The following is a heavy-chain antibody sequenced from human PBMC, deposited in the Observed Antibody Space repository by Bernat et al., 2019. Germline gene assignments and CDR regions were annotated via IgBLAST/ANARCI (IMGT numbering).Heavy chain of an antibody. Sequence: EVQLVQSGAEVKKPGESLKISCKGSGYTFTNYWIGWVRQMPGKGLEWMGIIYPGDSDTRYSPSFQGQVTISADKSISTAYLQWKTLMASDTAMYYCARVGRGNSLGGDYWGQGTLLTVSS. V-gene: IGHV5-51*01. CDR1: GYTFTNYW. CDR2: IYPGDSDT. D-gene: IGHD3-16*01. CDR3: ARVGRGNSLGGDY. J-gene: IGHJ4*02.